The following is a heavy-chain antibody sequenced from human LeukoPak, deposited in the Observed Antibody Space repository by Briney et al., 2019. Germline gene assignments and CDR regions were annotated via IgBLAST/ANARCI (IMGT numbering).Heavy chain of an antibody. D-gene: IGHD5-12*01. Sequence: PGGSLRLSCAASGFTFSSYAMSWVRQAPGKGLEWVPAISGSGGSTYYADSVKGRFTISRDNSKNTLYLQMNSLRAEDTAVYYCAKGRGYSGYDLGEYDYWGQGTLVTVSS. CDR1: GFTFSSYA. CDR2: ISGSGGST. J-gene: IGHJ4*02. CDR3: AKGRGYSGYDLGEYDY. V-gene: IGHV3-23*01.